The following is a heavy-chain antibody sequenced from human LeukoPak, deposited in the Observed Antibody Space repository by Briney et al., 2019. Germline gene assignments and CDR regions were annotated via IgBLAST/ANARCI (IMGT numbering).Heavy chain of an antibody. CDR3: ASLTYYYYMDV. V-gene: IGHV1-18*01. CDR2: ISAYNGNT. CDR1: SYTFTSYG. J-gene: IGHJ6*03. Sequence: ASVKVSCKASSYTFTSYGISWVRQAPGQGLEWMGWISAYNGNTNYAQKLQGRVTMTTDTSTSTAFMELRSLRSDDTAVYYSASLTYYYYMDVWGKGTTVTVSS.